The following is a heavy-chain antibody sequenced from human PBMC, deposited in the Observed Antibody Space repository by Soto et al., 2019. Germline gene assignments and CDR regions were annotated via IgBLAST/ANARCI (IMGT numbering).Heavy chain of an antibody. J-gene: IGHJ4*02. V-gene: IGHV1-2*04. Sequence: ASVKVSCKASGYTFTGYYMHWVRQAPGQGLEWMGWINPNSGGTNYAQKFQGWVTMTRDTSISTAYMELSRLRSDDTAVYYCARAPANYDYDYYFDYWGQGTLVTVSS. CDR3: ARAPANYDYDYYFDY. D-gene: IGHD3-16*01. CDR2: INPNSGGT. CDR1: GYTFTGYY.